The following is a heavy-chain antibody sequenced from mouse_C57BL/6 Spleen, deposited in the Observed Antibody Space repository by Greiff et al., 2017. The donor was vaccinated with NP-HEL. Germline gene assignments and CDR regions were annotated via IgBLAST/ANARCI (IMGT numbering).Heavy chain of an antibody. Sequence: QVQLQQSGAELVMPGASVKLSCKASGYTFTSYWMHWVKQRPGQGLEWIGEIDPSDSYTNYNQKFKGKSTLTVDKSSSTAYMQLSSLTSEDSAVYYCARRGSITTGDYWGQGTTLTVSS. D-gene: IGHD1-1*01. CDR3: ARRGSITTGDY. CDR1: GYTFTSYW. J-gene: IGHJ2*01. V-gene: IGHV1-69*01. CDR2: IDPSDSYT.